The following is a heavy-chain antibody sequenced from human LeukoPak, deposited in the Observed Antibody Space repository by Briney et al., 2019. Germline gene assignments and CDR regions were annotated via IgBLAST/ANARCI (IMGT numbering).Heavy chain of an antibody. D-gene: IGHD3-10*01. Sequence: ASVKVSCKASGYTFTSYGISWVRQAPGQGLEWMGWINPNSGGTNYAQKFQGRVTMTRDTSISTAYMELSRLRSDDTAVYYCARYAVRGVTPYLYWGQGTLVTVSS. CDR2: INPNSGGT. CDR3: ARYAVRGVTPYLY. CDR1: GYTFTSYG. V-gene: IGHV1-2*02. J-gene: IGHJ4*02.